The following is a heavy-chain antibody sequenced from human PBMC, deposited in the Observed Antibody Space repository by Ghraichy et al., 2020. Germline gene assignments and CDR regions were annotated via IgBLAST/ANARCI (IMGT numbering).Heavy chain of an antibody. CDR2: ISGSGTNT. CDR1: GFSFSTYA. V-gene: IGHV3-23*01. J-gene: IGHJ5*02. D-gene: IGHD2-15*01. Sequence: GGSLRLSCAASGFSFSTYAMSWIRQAPGKGPEWVAAISGSGTNTYYPDSLWGRFTISRDNSKNTVYLQMSSLRAEDTAAYYCARHHEGSGSFDPWGQGTLVTVSS. CDR3: ARHHEGSGSFDP.